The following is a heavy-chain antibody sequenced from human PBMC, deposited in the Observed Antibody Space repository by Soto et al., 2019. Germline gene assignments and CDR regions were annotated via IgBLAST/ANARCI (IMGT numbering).Heavy chain of an antibody. J-gene: IGHJ6*02. D-gene: IGHD2-2*01. V-gene: IGHV6-1*01. Sequence: SQTLSLTCAISGDSVSSNSAAWNWIRQSPSRGLEWLGRTYYRSKWYNDYAVSVKSRITINPDTSKNQFSLQLNSVTPEDTAVYYCARAGLVVVPAALDYYYYYGMDVWGQGTTVTVSS. CDR1: GDSVSSNSAA. CDR2: TYYRSKWYN. CDR3: ARAGLVVVPAALDYYYYYGMDV.